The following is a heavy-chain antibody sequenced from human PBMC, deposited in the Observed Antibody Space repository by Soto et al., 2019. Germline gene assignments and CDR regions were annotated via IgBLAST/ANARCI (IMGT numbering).Heavy chain of an antibody. Sequence: GGSLRLSCAASGFTFSSYAMSWVRQAPGKGLEWVSAISGSGGSTYYADSVKGRFTISRDNSKNTLYLQMNSLRAEDTAVYYCAKDRIDVVVVTAILDYWGQGTLVTVSS. D-gene: IGHD2-21*02. CDR2: ISGSGGST. CDR1: GFTFSSYA. J-gene: IGHJ4*02. CDR3: AKDRIDVVVVTAILDY. V-gene: IGHV3-23*01.